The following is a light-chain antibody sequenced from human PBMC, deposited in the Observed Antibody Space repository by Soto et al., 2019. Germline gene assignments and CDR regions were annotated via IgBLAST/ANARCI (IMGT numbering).Light chain of an antibody. CDR3: CSYAGNYKYV. V-gene: IGLV2-11*01. CDR1: SSDVGAYNF. J-gene: IGLJ1*01. Sequence: QSALTQPRSVSGSPGQPVTISSTGTSSDVGAYNFASWYQQHPGTAPKLMIHDVNKRPSGVPDRFSGSKSGNTASLTISGLQADDEADYYCCSYAGNYKYVFGTGTK. CDR2: DVN.